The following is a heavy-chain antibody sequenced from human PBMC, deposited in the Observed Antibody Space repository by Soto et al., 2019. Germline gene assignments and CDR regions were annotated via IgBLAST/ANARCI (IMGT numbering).Heavy chain of an antibody. Sequence: GGSLRLSCAASGFTFSNAWMNWVRQAPGKGLEWVGRIKSKTEGGTTDYAAPVKGRFTISRDDSKNTLYLQMNRLKTEDTAVYYCTPIAVAGYYYFDYWGQGTLVTVSS. CDR2: IKSKTEGGTT. D-gene: IGHD6-19*01. V-gene: IGHV3-15*07. CDR1: GFTFSNAW. CDR3: TPIAVAGYYYFDY. J-gene: IGHJ4*02.